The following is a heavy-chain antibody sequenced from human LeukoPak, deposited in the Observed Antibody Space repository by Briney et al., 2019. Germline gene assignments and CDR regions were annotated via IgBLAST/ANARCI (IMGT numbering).Heavy chain of an antibody. CDR2: IYYSGST. Sequence: SETLSLTCTVSGGSISSYYWSWIRQPPGKGLEWIGYIYYSGSTNYNPSLKSRVTISVDTSKNQFSLKLTSVTAADTAVYYCARTTEGGYTYGYLYYYYMDVWGKGTTVTISS. V-gene: IGHV4-59*01. CDR1: GGSISSYY. CDR3: ARTTEGGYTYGYLYYYYMDV. J-gene: IGHJ6*03. D-gene: IGHD5-18*01.